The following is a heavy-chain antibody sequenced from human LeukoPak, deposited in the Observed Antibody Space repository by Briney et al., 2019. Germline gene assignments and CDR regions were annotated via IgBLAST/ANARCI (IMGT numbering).Heavy chain of an antibody. Sequence: ESGPTLVNPTQTLTLTCTFSGFSLSTSGVGVGWIRQPPGKALEWLALIYRNDDKRYSPSLKSRLTITKDTSKNQVVLTMTSMDPVDTATYYCAHSSSGSYRKNDAFDIWGQGTMVTVSS. CDR1: GFSLSTSGVG. D-gene: IGHD3-10*01. CDR3: AHSSSGSYRKNDAFDI. CDR2: IYRNDDK. V-gene: IGHV2-5*01. J-gene: IGHJ3*02.